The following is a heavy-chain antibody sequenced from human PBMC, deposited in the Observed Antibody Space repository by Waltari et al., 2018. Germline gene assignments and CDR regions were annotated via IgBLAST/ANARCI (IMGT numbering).Heavy chain of an antibody. CDR3: ARDSSGWYRYFDY. CDR1: GGSISRYY. V-gene: IGHV4-59*01. Sequence: QVQLQESGPGLVKPSETLSLTCTVSGGSISRYYWSWIRQPPGKGLEWIGYIYYSGSTNYNPSLKSRVTISVDTSKNQFSLKLSSVTAADTAVYYCARDSSGWYRYFDYWGQGTLVTVSS. D-gene: IGHD6-19*01. CDR2: IYYSGST. J-gene: IGHJ4*02.